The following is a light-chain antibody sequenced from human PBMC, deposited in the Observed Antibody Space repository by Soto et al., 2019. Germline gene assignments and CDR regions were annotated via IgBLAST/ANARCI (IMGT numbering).Light chain of an antibody. CDR2: GTD. CDR1: TGAVTSAYY. V-gene: IGLV7-43*01. CDR3: LLYYGGVTG. Sequence: QSVVTQEPSLTVSPGGTVTLTCASTTGAVTSAYYPNWFQQKPGQPPRALIYGTDNKHPWTPARFSGSLLGGKAALTLSGVQPEDEAEYYCLLYYGGVTGFGGGTKLTVL. J-gene: IGLJ3*02.